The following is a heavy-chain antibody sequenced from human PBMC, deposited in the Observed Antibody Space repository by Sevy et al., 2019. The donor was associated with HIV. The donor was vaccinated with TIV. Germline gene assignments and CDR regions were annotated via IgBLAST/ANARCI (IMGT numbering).Heavy chain of an antibody. CDR2: ISGSGGST. Sequence: GGSLRLSCTASGFTFSSYAMSWVRQAPGKGLEWVSAISGSGGSTYYADSVKGRFTISRDNSKSTLYLQMNSLRAEDTAVYYCAKSRAEWGGYCSGGSCSDFDYWGQGTLVTVSS. CDR1: GFTFSSYA. J-gene: IGHJ4*02. CDR3: AKSRAEWGGYCSGGSCSDFDY. V-gene: IGHV3-23*01. D-gene: IGHD2-15*01.